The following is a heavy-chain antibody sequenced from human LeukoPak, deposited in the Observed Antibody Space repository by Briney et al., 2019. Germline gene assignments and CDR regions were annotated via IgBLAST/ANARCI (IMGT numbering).Heavy chain of an antibody. J-gene: IGHJ4*02. CDR2: ISWNSGSI. CDR1: GFTFDDYA. V-gene: IGHV3-9*01. Sequence: GGSLRLSCAASGFTFDDYAMHWVRQAPGKGLEXXSGISWNSGSIGYADSVKGRFTISRDNAKNSLYLQMNSLRAEDTALYYCARSSSGWYDSDCHFDYWGQGTLVTVSS. D-gene: IGHD6-19*01. CDR3: ARSSSGWYDSDCHFDY.